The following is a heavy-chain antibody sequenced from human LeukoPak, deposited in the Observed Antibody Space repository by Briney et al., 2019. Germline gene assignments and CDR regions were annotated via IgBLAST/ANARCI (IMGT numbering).Heavy chain of an antibody. CDR1: GCTFSSYA. D-gene: IGHD5-18*01. Sequence: SVKVSCTASGCTFSSYAISWVRQAPGQGLEWMGGIIPIFGTTNYAQKFQGRVTITTDKSTSTAYMELSSVRSEDTAVYYCARGYSYGYPLAYWGEGTVVTVSS. V-gene: IGHV1-69*05. CDR2: IIPIFGTT. J-gene: IGHJ4*02. CDR3: ARGYSYGYPLAY.